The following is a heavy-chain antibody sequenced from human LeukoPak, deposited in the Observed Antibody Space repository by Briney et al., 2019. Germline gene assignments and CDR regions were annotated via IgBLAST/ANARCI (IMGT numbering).Heavy chain of an antibody. V-gene: IGHV3-7*01. J-gene: IGHJ6*03. Sequence: PGGSLRLSCAASGFTFSTYWMSWVRQAPGKGLEWVANIKQDGSEKYYVDSVKDRFTISRDNAKNTLYLQMNSLRAEDTAVYYCARIHRGNVVYMDVWGKGTTVTVSS. CDR1: GFTFSTYW. CDR2: IKQDGSEK. CDR3: ARIHRGNVVYMDV. D-gene: IGHD2-15*01.